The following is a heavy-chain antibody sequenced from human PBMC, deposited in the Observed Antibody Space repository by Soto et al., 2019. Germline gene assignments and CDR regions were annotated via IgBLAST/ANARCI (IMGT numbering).Heavy chain of an antibody. CDR3: ARDGGLQDYDFWSGYYTRYDYYYMDV. V-gene: IGHV3-21*01. J-gene: IGHJ6*03. CDR2: ISSSSSYI. D-gene: IGHD3-3*01. CDR1: GFTFSSYS. Sequence: EVQLVESGGGLVKPGGSLRLSCAASGFTFSSYSMNWVRQAPGKGLEWVSSISSSSSYIYYADSVKGRFTISRDNAKNSLYLQMNSLRAEDTAVYYCARDGGLQDYDFWSGYYTRYDYYYMDVWGKGTTVTVSS.